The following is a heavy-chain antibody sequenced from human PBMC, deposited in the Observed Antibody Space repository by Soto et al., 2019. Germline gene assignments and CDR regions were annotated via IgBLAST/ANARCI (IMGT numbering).Heavy chain of an antibody. V-gene: IGHV3-30*02. CDR2: IGYDGRGK. J-gene: IGHJ4*02. CDR1: GFTFSSYG. CDR3: VCEIFGVVGSAFDY. Sequence: PGGSLRLSCAASGFTFSSYGMHWVRQAPGKGLEWVAVIGYDGRGKSYADSVKGRFPISKDSYKNTLYLQLNSLRAEVTVVYYCVCEIFGVVGSAFDYWGQGTQVTVSS. D-gene: IGHD3-3*01.